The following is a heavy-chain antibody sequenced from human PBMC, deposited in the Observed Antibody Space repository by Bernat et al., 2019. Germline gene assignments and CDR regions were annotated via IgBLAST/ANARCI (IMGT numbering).Heavy chain of an antibody. V-gene: IGHV3-30*19. CDR3: ARDRDYPTAFDY. Sequence: QVQLVESGGGVVQPGRSLRLSCAASGFTFSSYGMHWVRQAPGKGLEWVAVISYDGSNKYYADSVKGRFTISRDNSKNTLYLQMNSLRAEDTAVYYCARDRDYPTAFDYWGQGTLVTVSS. J-gene: IGHJ4*02. CDR1: GFTFSSYG. D-gene: IGHD4-11*01. CDR2: ISYDGSNK.